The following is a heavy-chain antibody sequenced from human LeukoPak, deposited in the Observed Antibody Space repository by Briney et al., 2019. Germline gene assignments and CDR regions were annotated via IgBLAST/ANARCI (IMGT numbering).Heavy chain of an antibody. J-gene: IGHJ6*03. V-gene: IGHV4-39*07. CDR1: GGSISSSSYY. CDR3: ARALDTGYYYYYMDV. Sequence: SETLSLTCTVSGGSISSSSYYWGWIRQPPGKGLEWIGSIYYSGSTYYNPSLKSRVTISVDTSKNQFSLKLSSVTAADTAVYYCARALDTGYYYYYMDVWGKGTTVTVSS. CDR2: IYYSGST. D-gene: IGHD5-18*01.